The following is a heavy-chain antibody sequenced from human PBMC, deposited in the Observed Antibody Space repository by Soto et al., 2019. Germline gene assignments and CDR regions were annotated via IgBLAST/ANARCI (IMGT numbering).Heavy chain of an antibody. D-gene: IGHD2-2*01. Sequence: SVKVSCKASGVTFSSYAISWVRQAPGQGLEWMGGIIPIFGTANYAQKFQGRVTITADESTSTAYMELSSLRSEDTAVYYCARGVTKYQLLFYYWGQGTLVTVSS. V-gene: IGHV1-69*13. CDR2: IIPIFGTA. CDR1: GVTFSSYA. J-gene: IGHJ4*02. CDR3: ARGVTKYQLLFYY.